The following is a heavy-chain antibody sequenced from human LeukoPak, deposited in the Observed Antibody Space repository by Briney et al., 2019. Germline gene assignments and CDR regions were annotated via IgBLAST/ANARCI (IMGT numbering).Heavy chain of an antibody. V-gene: IGHV4-34*01. D-gene: IGHD1-14*01. CDR1: GGSFSGYY. CDR2: INHSGST. Sequence: PSETLSLTCAVYGGSFSGYYWSWIRQPPGKGLEWIGEINHSGSTNYNPSLKSRVTISVDTSKNQFSLKLSSVTAADTAVYYCARGRRYYFDYWGQGTLVTVPS. J-gene: IGHJ4*02. CDR3: ARGRRYYFDY.